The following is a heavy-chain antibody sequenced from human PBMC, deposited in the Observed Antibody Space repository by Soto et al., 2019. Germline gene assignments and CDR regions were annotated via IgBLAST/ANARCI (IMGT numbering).Heavy chain of an antibody. V-gene: IGHV1-3*01. J-gene: IGHJ1*01. D-gene: IGHD1-26*01. CDR1: GYTFTSYA. CDR3: ARVRIVGATSRAEHFQH. CDR2: INAGNGNT. Sequence: QVQLVQSGAEVKKPGASVKVSCKASGYTFTSYAMHWVRQAPGQRLEWMGWINAGNGNTKYSQKFQGRVTITRDTSASTAYMELSSLRSEDTAVYYCARVRIVGATSRAEHFQHWGQGTLVTVSS.